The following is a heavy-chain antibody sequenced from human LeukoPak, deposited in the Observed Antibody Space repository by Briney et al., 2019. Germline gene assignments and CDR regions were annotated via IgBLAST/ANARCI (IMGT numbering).Heavy chain of an antibody. D-gene: IGHD3-3*02. J-gene: IGHJ4*02. Sequence: SETLSLTCAVYGGSFSGYYWSWVRQPPGKGLEWIGEINHRGSTNYNPSLKSRVTISVDTSKNQFSLKLPSVPAADTAVYFCARGLVGSRHFYFRYYFDYWGQGTLVTVSS. CDR1: GGSFSGYY. V-gene: IGHV4-34*01. CDR2: INHRGST. CDR3: ARGLVGSRHFYFRYYFDY.